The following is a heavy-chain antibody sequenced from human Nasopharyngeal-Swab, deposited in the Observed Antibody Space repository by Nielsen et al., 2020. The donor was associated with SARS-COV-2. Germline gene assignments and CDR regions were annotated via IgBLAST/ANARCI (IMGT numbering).Heavy chain of an antibody. V-gene: IGHV4-34*01. Sequence: SQTLSLPCVVFGGTLNGLHGKWIRQTPGKGLEWSGEINDRGSGNYNPSLRSRVTISAGTSNIQFSLKLNSVTAADTAVYYCARGQDAYYYMDVWGEATTVTVSS. CDR1: GGTLNGLH. J-gene: IGHJ6*03. CDR3: ARGQDAYYYMDV. CDR2: INDRGSG. D-gene: IGHD2-15*01.